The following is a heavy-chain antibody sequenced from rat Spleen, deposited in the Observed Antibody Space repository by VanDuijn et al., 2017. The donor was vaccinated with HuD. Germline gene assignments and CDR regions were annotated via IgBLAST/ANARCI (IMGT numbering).Heavy chain of an antibody. Sequence: EVQLVESGGGLVQPGNSLKLSCAASGFPFSDHYMAWVRQAPTKGLEWVAYISTGGGSTYYRDSVKGRFTISRDNAKSTLYLQMDSLRSEDTATYYCTTGGTTLYVMDVWGQGASVTVSS. V-gene: IGHV5-27*01. CDR3: TTGGTTLYVMDV. J-gene: IGHJ4*01. D-gene: IGHD1-10*01. CDR1: GFPFSDHY. CDR2: ISTGGGST.